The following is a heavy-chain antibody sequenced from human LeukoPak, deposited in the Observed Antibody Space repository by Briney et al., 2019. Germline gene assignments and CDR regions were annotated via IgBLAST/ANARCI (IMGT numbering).Heavy chain of an antibody. Sequence: ASVNVSFKASGYTFTNYYMHWVRQAPGQGLEWMGIINPSGGSTSYAQKFQGRVTMTRDTSTSTVYMELSSLSSEDTAVYYCARGGRERYSSGWTDAFDIWGQGTMVTVSS. CDR2: INPSGGST. V-gene: IGHV1-46*01. CDR3: ARGGRERYSSGWTDAFDI. J-gene: IGHJ3*02. D-gene: IGHD6-19*01. CDR1: GYTFTNYY.